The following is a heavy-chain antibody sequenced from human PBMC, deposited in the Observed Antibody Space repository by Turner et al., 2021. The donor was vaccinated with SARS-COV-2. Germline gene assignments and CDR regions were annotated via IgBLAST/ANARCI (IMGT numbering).Heavy chain of an antibody. CDR3: ARQDYDFWSGYPNWLDP. CDR2: VYYRGST. J-gene: IGHJ5*02. Sequence: QLQLQESGPGLLKPSETLSLTCTVPGGSISGSNYYWGWIRQPPGKGLEWTGCVYYRGSTYYNPSLESRVTISADTSKNQFSLKLISVTAADTAMYFCARQDYDFWSGYPNWLDPWGQGTLVIVSS. CDR1: GGSISGSNYY. D-gene: IGHD3-3*01. V-gene: IGHV4-39*01.